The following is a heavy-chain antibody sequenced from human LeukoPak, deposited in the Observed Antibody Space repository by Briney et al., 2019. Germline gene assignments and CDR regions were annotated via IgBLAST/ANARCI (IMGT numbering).Heavy chain of an antibody. J-gene: IGHJ4*02. CDR1: GFTFSSYA. Sequence: GGSLRLSCAASGFTFSSYAMRWVRQAPGKGLEWVAVISYDGSNKYYADSVKGRFTISRDNSKNTLYLQMNSLRAEDTAVYYCARVKLNSSGWLDYWGQGTLVTVSS. V-gene: IGHV3-30*04. CDR2: ISYDGSNK. D-gene: IGHD6-19*01. CDR3: ARVKLNSSGWLDY.